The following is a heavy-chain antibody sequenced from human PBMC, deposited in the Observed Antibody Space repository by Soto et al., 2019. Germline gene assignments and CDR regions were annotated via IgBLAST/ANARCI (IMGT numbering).Heavy chain of an antibody. CDR3: AKGLVRFESSGYPAFY. D-gene: IGHD3-22*01. V-gene: IGHV3-23*01. CDR2: ISGSGSGT. Sequence: EVQLLESGGGLVQPGGSLRLSCVASGFTFSSYAMSWVRQAPGKGLEWVSAISGSGSGTYYADSVKGRFTISRDNPKNTLYLQMASLRADDTAVYYCAKGLVRFESSGYPAFYWGQGTLVTVSS. CDR1: GFTFSSYA. J-gene: IGHJ4*02.